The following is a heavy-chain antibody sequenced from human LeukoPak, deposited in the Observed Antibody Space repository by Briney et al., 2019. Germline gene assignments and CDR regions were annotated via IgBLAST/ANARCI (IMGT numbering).Heavy chain of an antibody. CDR2: IKQDGSEK. J-gene: IGHJ4*02. V-gene: IGHV3-7*04. CDR3: ARGRWELPLDY. CDR1: GFTFSSYW. Sequence: GGSLRLSCAASGFTFSSYWMSWVRQAPGKGLEWVANIKQDGSEKYYVDSVKGRFTISRDNAKNTLYLQMNSLRAEDTAVYYCARGRWELPLDYWGQGTLVTVSS. D-gene: IGHD1-26*01.